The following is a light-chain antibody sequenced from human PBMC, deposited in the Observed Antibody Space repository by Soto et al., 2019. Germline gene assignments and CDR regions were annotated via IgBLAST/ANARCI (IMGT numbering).Light chain of an antibody. V-gene: IGKV3-15*01. CDR3: QQYGDWPPDT. Sequence: EVVLTQSPATLSVSPGDRATLSCRASQSVSRNLAWYQQKPGQAPRLLIYGASTRATGVPARFSGSGSVTEFTLSISSLQSEDFAVYYCQQYGDWPPDTFGQGTKLEI. J-gene: IGKJ2*01. CDR1: QSVSRN. CDR2: GAS.